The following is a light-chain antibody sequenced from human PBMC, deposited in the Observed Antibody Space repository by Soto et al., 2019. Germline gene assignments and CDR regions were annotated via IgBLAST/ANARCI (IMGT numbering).Light chain of an antibody. CDR1: SSDVGGYNY. CDR2: DVS. CDR3: CSYAGSDTFGVV. Sequence: QSALTQPRSVSGSPGQSVTISCTGTSSDVGGYNYVSRYQQHPGKAPKLMIYDVSKRPSGVPDRFSGSKSGNTASLTISGLQAEDEADYYCCSYAGSDTFGVVFGGGTKLTVL. J-gene: IGLJ2*01. V-gene: IGLV2-11*01.